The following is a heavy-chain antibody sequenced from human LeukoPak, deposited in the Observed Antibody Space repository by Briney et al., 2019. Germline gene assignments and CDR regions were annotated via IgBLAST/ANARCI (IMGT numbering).Heavy chain of an antibody. D-gene: IGHD6-19*01. J-gene: IGHJ4*02. V-gene: IGHV4-34*01. CDR1: GGSFSGYY. CDR2: INHSGST. Sequence: PSETLSLTCAVYGGSFSGYYWSWIRQPPGKGLEWIGEINHSGSTNYNPSLKSRVTISVDMSKNQFSLKLSSVTVADTAVYYCARSAVAGTQPFDYWGQGTLVTVSS. CDR3: ARSAVAGTQPFDY.